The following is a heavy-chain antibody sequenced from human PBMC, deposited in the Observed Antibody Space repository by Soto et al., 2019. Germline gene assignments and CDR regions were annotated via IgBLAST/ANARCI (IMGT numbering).Heavy chain of an antibody. D-gene: IGHD3-16*01. Sequence: QVQLVASGGGVVQPGRSMRLSCAASGFTFSSYGMHWVRQAPGKGLEWVEVISYDGSNKYYADSVKVLFTIARDNSKNTLYLQMNSLRAEDTAVYYCAKGFWGGTTCQFDYWGQGTLVTVSS. CDR3: AKGFWGGTTCQFDY. V-gene: IGHV3-30*18. J-gene: IGHJ4*02. CDR2: ISYDGSNK. CDR1: GFTFSSYG.